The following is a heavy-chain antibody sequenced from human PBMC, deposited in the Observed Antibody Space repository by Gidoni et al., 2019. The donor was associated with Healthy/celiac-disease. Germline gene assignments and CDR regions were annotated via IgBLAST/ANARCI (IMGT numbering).Heavy chain of an antibody. J-gene: IGHJ5*02. CDR1: GGTFSSYT. Sequence: QVQLVQSGAEVKKPGSSVKVSCKASGGTFSSYTISWVRQAPGQGLEWMGRIIPILGIANYAQKFQGRVTITADKSTSTAYMELSSLRSEDTAVYYWARKPGIAVAGTAFDPWGQGTLVTVSS. D-gene: IGHD6-19*01. CDR2: IIPILGIA. CDR3: ARKPGIAVAGTAFDP. V-gene: IGHV1-69*02.